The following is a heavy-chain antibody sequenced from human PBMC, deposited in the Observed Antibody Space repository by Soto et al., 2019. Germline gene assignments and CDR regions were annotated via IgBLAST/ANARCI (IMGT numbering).Heavy chain of an antibody. CDR2: IKPDGSET. CDR3: TSRHSGMTYHAVFDF. D-gene: IGHD2-21*02. V-gene: IGHV3-7*03. J-gene: IGHJ4*02. CDR1: GLTFSGHW. Sequence: GGSLRLSCAASGLTFSGHWMTWVRQTPGEGLQWVAAIKPDGSETFYVDSVKGRFTISRDNARNSLFLQMDSLRAEDTAVYYCTSRHSGMTYHAVFDFWGQGTLVTVSS.